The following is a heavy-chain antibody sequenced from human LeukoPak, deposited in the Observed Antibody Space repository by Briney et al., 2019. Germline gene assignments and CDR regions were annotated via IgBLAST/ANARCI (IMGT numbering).Heavy chain of an antibody. J-gene: IGHJ4*02. CDR2: IKQDGSEK. CDR1: GFTVSSNY. D-gene: IGHD6-13*01. V-gene: IGHV3-7*01. Sequence: GGSLRLSCAASGFTVSSNYMSWVRQAPGKGLEWVANIKQDGSEKYYVDSVKGRFTISRDNAKNSLYLQMNSLRAEDTAVYYCARGGIAAAGTKYWGQGTLVTVSS. CDR3: ARGGIAAAGTKY.